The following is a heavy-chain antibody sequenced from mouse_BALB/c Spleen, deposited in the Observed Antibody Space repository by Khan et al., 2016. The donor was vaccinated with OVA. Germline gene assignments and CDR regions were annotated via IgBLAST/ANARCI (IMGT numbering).Heavy chain of an antibody. D-gene: IGHD1-1*02. CDR3: TSGGYWYFDV. CDR1: GYTFTNYG. Sequence: QIQLVQSGPELKKPGETVKISCKASGYTFTNYGMNWVKQAPGKGLNWMGWINTYTGEPPYADDFKGLFAFSLESSASTAYLQINNRKNEDTATYFCTSGGYWYFDVWGAGTTVTVSS. CDR2: INTYTGEP. V-gene: IGHV9-3-1*01. J-gene: IGHJ1*01.